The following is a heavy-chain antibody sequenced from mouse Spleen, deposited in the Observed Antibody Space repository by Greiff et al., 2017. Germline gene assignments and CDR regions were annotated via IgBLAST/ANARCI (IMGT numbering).Heavy chain of an antibody. CDR2: IYPGGGYT. V-gene: IGHV1-63*01. CDR1: GYTFTNYW. CDR3: AREATVVDWYFDV. J-gene: IGHJ1*01. D-gene: IGHD1-1*01. Sequence: QVQLQQSGAELVRPGTSVKMSCKASGYTFTNYWIGWAKQRPGHGLEWIGDIYPGGGYTNYHEKFKGKATLTADKSSSTAYMQFSSLTSEDSAIYYCAREATVVDWYFDVWGAGTTVTVSS.